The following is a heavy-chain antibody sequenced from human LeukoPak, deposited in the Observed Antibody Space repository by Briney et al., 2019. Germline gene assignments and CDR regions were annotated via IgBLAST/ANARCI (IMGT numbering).Heavy chain of an antibody. CDR1: GFTFSSYA. D-gene: IGHD2-2*01. CDR3: ALGGCSSTSCYPGYYYYGMDV. CDR2: ISYDGSNK. V-gene: IGHV3-30-3*01. J-gene: IGHJ6*02. Sequence: GGSLRLSCAASGFTFSSYAMHWVRQAPGKGLEWVAVISYDGSNKYYADSVKGRFTISRDNSKNTLCLQMDSLRAEDTAVYYCALGGCSSTSCYPGYYYYGMDVWGQGTTVTVSS.